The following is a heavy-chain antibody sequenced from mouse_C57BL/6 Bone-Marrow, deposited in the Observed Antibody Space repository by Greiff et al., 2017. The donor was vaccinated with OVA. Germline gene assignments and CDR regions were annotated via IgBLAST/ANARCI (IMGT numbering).Heavy chain of an antibody. V-gene: IGHV1-69*01. CDR1: GYTFTSYW. CDR3: ATMITDVFDAMDY. D-gene: IGHD2-4*01. J-gene: IGHJ4*01. Sequence: QVQLQQPGAELVMPGASVKLSCKASGYTFTSYWMHWVKQRPGQGLEWIGEIDPSDSYTNYNQKFKGKSTLTVDKSSSTAYMQLSSLTSGDSAVYYCATMITDVFDAMDYWGQGTSVTVSS. CDR2: IDPSDSYT.